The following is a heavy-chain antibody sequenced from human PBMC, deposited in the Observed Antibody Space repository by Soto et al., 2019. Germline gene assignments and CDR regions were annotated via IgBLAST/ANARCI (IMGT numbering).Heavy chain of an antibody. D-gene: IGHD2-8*01. CDR3: ARSYLLFNGASPVDY. CDR1: GYAFTSYG. V-gene: IGHV1-18*01. CDR2: ISGYNGDT. Sequence: QVQLVQSGAEVKKPGASVKVSCKATGYAFTSYGIYWVRQVPGQGLEWMGWISGYNGDTNYAQNLQGRVTVTTDTSTNTAYMELRSLRSDDTAVYYCARSYLLFNGASPVDYWGQGTLVSVSS. J-gene: IGHJ4*02.